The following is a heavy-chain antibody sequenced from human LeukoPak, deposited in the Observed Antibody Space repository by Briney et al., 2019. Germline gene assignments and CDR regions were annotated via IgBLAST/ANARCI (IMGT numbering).Heavy chain of an antibody. D-gene: IGHD3-16*02. Sequence: ASVKVSCKVSGYTLTELSMHWVRQAPGKGLEWMGGFDPEDGETIYAQKFQGRVTMTEVTSTDTAYMELSSLRSEDTAVYYCATDSSHVWGSYRYFDYWGQGTLVTVSS. CDR1: GYTLTELS. V-gene: IGHV1-24*01. CDR2: FDPEDGET. CDR3: ATDSSHVWGSYRYFDY. J-gene: IGHJ4*02.